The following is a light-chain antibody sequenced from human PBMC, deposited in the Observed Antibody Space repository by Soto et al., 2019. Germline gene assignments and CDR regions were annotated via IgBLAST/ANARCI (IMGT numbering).Light chain of an antibody. CDR2: AAS. CDR3: KQSYKASCG. CDR1: QTISTY. Sequence: DIQMTQSPSSLSASVGDRVTITCRASQTISTYLNWYQQKPGKAPKLLMFAASSLQSGVPSSYSGSGSGTDFSLTSSSLQPEEFATYYCKQSYKASCGFGGGTKLELK. J-gene: IGKJ4*01. V-gene: IGKV1-39*01.